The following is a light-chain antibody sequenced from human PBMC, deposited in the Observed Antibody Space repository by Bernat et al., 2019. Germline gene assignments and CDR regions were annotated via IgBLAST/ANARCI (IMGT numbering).Light chain of an antibody. V-gene: IGKV1-5*03. CDR2: KAS. CDR3: LHYYPYPFT. Sequence: DIQMTQSPSTLSASVGDRVTISCRASQSISIQLAWYQQKPGKAPKLLIYKASTLESGVPSIFSGSGSGTEFTLTISSLQPYDCATYYCLHYYPYPFTFRQGTKVEIQ. CDR1: QSISIQ. J-gene: IGKJ1*01.